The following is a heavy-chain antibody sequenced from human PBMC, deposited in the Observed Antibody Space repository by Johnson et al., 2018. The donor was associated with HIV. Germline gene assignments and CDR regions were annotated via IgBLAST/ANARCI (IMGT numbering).Heavy chain of an antibody. V-gene: IGHV3-30*02. D-gene: IGHD1-26*01. J-gene: IGHJ3*02. CDR1: GFTFSSYG. Sequence: QVQLVESGGGVVQPGWSLRLSCAASGFTFSSYGMHWVRQAPGMGLEWVAFIRYAGSNKYSADSVKRRFTISKDNSKNTLYLQINSLGAEDTAVYYCAKGRWEATTYEDAFDIWGQGTMVTVSS. CDR3: AKGRWEATTYEDAFDI. CDR2: IRYAGSNK.